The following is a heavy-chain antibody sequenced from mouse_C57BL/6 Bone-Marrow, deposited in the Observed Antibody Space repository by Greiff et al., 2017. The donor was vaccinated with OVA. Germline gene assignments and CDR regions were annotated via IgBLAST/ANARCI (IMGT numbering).Heavy chain of an antibody. CDR1: GYAFSSSW. Sequence: QVQLKESGPELVKPGASVKISCKASGYAFSSSWMNWVKQRPGKGLEWIGRIYPGDGDTNYNGKFKGKATLTADKSSSTAYMQLSSLTSEDSAVYFCASYGYAMDYWGQGTSVTVSS. V-gene: IGHV1-82*01. CDR2: IYPGDGDT. J-gene: IGHJ4*01. D-gene: IGHD1-1*01. CDR3: ASYGYAMDY.